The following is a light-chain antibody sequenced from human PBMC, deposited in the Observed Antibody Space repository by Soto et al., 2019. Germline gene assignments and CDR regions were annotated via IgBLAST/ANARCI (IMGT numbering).Light chain of an antibody. CDR2: GAS. V-gene: IGKV3D-20*02. CDR3: QQRSNWPIT. CDR1: QSVSNNY. Sequence: EMLLTQSQATLSLSPGERATLSCRASQSVSNNYLAWYPQQPGQAPRLLIYGASNRATGIPDRFRGSGSGTAFTLTISRLEPEDGAVDDGQQRSNWPITFGQGTRLEI. J-gene: IGKJ5*01.